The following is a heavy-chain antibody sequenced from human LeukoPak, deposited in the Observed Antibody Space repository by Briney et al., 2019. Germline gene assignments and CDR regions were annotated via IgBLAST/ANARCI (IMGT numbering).Heavy chain of an antibody. CDR3: ARGYYSSGWSNFDY. Sequence: ASVKVSCKASGYTFTGYYMHWVRQAPGQGLEWMGRINPNSGGTNYAQKFQGGVTMTRDTSISTAYMELSRLRSDDTAVYYCARGYYSSGWSNFDYWGQGTLVTVSS. CDR1: GYTFTGYY. CDR2: INPNSGGT. D-gene: IGHD6-19*01. J-gene: IGHJ4*02. V-gene: IGHV1-2*06.